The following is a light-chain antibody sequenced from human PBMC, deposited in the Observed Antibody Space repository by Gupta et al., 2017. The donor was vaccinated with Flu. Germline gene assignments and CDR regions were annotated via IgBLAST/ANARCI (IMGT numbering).Light chain of an antibody. J-gene: IGLJ2*01. CDR1: SSDVGAYEY. CDR2: EVT. Sequence: QSALTQPASVSGSPGQSITISCTGTSSDVGAYEYVSWYQQHPGKAPKLMIYEVTNRPSGVSNRFSGSKSRNTASLTISGLQTEDEADYYCSSYTSTSSDVVFGGGTTLTV. CDR3: SSYTSTSSDVV. V-gene: IGLV2-14*01.